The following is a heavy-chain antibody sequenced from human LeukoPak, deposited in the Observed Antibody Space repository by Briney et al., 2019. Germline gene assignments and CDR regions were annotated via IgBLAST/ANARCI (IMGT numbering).Heavy chain of an antibody. CDR2: IYYSGST. Sequence: PSETLSLTCTVSGGSISSYYWGWIRQPPGKGLEWIGSIYYSGSTYYNPSLKSRVTISVDTSKNQFSLKLSSVTAADTAVYYCARKSALIAASPYFDYWGQGTLVTVSS. V-gene: IGHV4-39*01. CDR3: ARKSALIAASPYFDY. J-gene: IGHJ4*02. D-gene: IGHD6-6*01. CDR1: GGSISSYY.